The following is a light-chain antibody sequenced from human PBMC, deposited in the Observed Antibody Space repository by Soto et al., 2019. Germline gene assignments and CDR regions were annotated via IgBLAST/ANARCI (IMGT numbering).Light chain of an antibody. CDR1: SSDVGSYNL. CDR3: CSYAGSYYV. CDR2: EGS. Sequence: QSVLTQPASVSGSPGQSITISCTGTSSDVGSYNLVSWYQQHPGKAPKLMIYEGSKRPSGVSNRFAGSKSGNTASLTISGLQAEDEADYYCCSYAGSYYVFGTGTKRTVL. J-gene: IGLJ1*01. V-gene: IGLV2-23*01.